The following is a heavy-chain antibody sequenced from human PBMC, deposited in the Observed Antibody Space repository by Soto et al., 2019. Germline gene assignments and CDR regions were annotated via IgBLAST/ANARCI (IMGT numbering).Heavy chain of an antibody. J-gene: IGHJ6*02. CDR3: ARFTYYDILTGYYGYYGMDV. CDR1: GGSISSYY. CDR2: IYYSGST. Sequence: PSETLSLTCTVSGGSISSYYWSWIRQPPGKGLEWIGYIYYSGSTNYNPSLKSRVTISVDTSKNQFSLKLSSVTAADTAVYYCARFTYYDILTGYYGYYGMDVWGQGTTVTVSS. V-gene: IGHV4-59*01. D-gene: IGHD3-9*01.